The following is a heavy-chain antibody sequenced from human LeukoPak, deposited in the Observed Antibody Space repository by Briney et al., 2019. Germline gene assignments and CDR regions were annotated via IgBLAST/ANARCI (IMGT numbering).Heavy chain of an antibody. CDR3: ARSWGDPLPFDY. V-gene: IGHV4-59*01. Sequence: PSETLSLTCTVSGGSISSYYWSWIRQPPGKGLEWIGYIYYSGSTNYNPSLKSRVTMSVDTSKNQFSLKLNSVTAADTAVYYCARSWGDPLPFDYWGQGSLLTVSS. J-gene: IGHJ4*02. CDR2: IYYSGST. D-gene: IGHD3-16*01. CDR1: GGSISSYY.